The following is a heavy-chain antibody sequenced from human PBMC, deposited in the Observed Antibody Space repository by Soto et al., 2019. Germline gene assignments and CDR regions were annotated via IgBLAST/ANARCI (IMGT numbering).Heavy chain of an antibody. CDR3: ARPYNVYYYYGMDV. D-gene: IGHD1-1*01. CDR2: IIPIFGTA. J-gene: IGHJ6*02. CDR1: GGTFSIYA. Sequence: SVKVSCKASGGTFSIYAISWVRQAPGQGLEWMGGIIPIFGTANYAQKFQGRVTITADESTSTAYMELSSLRSEDTAVYYCARPYNVYYYYGMDVWGQGTTVTVSS. V-gene: IGHV1-69*13.